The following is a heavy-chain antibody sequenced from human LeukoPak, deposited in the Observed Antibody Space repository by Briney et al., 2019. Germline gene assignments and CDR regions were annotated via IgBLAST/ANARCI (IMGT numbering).Heavy chain of an antibody. V-gene: IGHV3-53*05. CDR2: IYSGTTT. CDR3: ARVKVSGGFDI. Sequence: PGGSLRLSCAASGLTVSSNSMSWVRQAPGKGLEWVSFIYSGTTTYYADSVKGRFTISRDNSKNTLYLQMGSLRAEDMAVYYCARVKVSGGFDIWGQGTMVTVSS. J-gene: IGHJ3*02. D-gene: IGHD4-23*01. CDR1: GLTVSSNS.